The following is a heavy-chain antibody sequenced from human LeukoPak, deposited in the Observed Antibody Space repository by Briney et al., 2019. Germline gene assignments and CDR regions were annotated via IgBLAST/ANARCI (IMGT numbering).Heavy chain of an antibody. Sequence: GASVKVSCKASGYTFTSYSMHWVRQAPEQGLEWMGIINPSGDSAKYAQKFQGRVTITADESTSTAYVELSSRRSEDTAVYYCARLLYDYVWGSYHRPNPQQYYFDYWGQGTLVTVSS. V-gene: IGHV1-46*01. CDR2: INPSGDSA. CDR1: GYTFTSYS. D-gene: IGHD3-16*02. J-gene: IGHJ4*02. CDR3: ARLLYDYVWGSYHRPNPQQYYFDY.